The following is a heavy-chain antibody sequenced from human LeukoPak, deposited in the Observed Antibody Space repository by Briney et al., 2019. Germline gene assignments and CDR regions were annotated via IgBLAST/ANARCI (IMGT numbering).Heavy chain of an antibody. CDR3: AKGLSGGYDLN. Sequence: GRSLRLSCAASGFTFSSYAMHWVRQAPGKGLEWVAVISYDGSNKYYADSVKGRFTISRDNSKNTLYLQMNSLRAEDTAVYYCAKGLSGGYDLNWGQGTLVTVSS. J-gene: IGHJ4*02. D-gene: IGHD5-12*01. V-gene: IGHV3-30*04. CDR1: GFTFSSYA. CDR2: ISYDGSNK.